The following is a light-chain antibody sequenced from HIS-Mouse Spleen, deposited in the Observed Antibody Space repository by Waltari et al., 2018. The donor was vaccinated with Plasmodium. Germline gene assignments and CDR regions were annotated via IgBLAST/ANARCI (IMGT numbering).Light chain of an antibody. CDR3: SSYAGSNNLV. Sequence: QSALTPPPSASGSPGTSVPISCTGTSSAVAGFTYVPWYQQHPGKATKLMIYEVSKRPSGVPDRFSGSKSGNTASLTVSGLQAEDEADYYCSSYAGSNNLVFGGGTKLTVL. V-gene: IGLV2-8*01. J-gene: IGLJ2*01. CDR2: EVS. CDR1: SSAVAGFTY.